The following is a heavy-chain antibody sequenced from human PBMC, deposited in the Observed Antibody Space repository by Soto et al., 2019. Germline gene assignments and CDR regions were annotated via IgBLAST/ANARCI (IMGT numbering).Heavy chain of an antibody. CDR3: ARVYDFWSGYGPYYYYYYGMDV. J-gene: IGHJ6*02. V-gene: IGHV3-30-3*01. CDR2: ISYDGSNK. CDR1: GFTFSSYA. D-gene: IGHD3-3*01. Sequence: QVQLVESGGGVVQPGRSLRLSCAASGFTFSSYAMHWVRQAPGKGLEWVAVISYDGSNKYYADSVKGRFTISRDNSKNTLYLQMNSLRAEDTAVYYCARVYDFWSGYGPYYYYYYGMDVWGQGTTVTVSS.